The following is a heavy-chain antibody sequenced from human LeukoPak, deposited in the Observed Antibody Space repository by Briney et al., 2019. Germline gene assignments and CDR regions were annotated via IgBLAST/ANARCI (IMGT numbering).Heavy chain of an antibody. CDR2: IYSGGST. CDR3: VRDLTTVANQYGD. CDR1: GFTFNDYY. V-gene: IGHV3-66*01. Sequence: PWGSLRLSCAASGFTFNDYYMSWIRRAPGKGLEWVSVIYSGGSTYYADSVKGRFSISRDNSKNTLFLQMNSLRPEDTAVYYCVRDLTTVANQYGDWGQGTLVTVSS. J-gene: IGHJ4*02. D-gene: IGHD4-23*01.